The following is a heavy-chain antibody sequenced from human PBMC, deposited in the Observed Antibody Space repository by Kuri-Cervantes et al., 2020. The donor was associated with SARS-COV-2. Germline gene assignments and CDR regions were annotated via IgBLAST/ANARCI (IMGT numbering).Heavy chain of an antibody. Sequence: GGSLRLSCAASGFTFSSYAMHWVRQAPGKGLEWVAVISYDGGNKYYADSVKGRFTISRDNSKNTLYLQMNSLRAEDTAVYYCARVVVVVPAAIAPADYWGQGTLVTDSS. D-gene: IGHD2-2*01. CDR3: ARVVVVVPAAIAPADY. V-gene: IGHV3-30-3*01. CDR1: GFTFSSYA. CDR2: ISYDGGNK. J-gene: IGHJ4*02.